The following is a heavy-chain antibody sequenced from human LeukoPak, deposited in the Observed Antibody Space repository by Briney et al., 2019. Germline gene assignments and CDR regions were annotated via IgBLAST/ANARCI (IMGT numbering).Heavy chain of an antibody. D-gene: IGHD3-22*01. Sequence: SDTLALTYAVCAASIRHYYWLGIRQAPAKGRKGVGYISTSGSTNHNPSLKSQVSIYLDTSKNRPFLNLDFLTAADSAVYYCASPRSGYRYTFDYWGQGALVTVSS. V-gene: IGHV4-4*09. J-gene: IGHJ4*02. CDR1: AASIRHYY. CDR3: ASPRSGYRYTFDY. CDR2: ISTSGST.